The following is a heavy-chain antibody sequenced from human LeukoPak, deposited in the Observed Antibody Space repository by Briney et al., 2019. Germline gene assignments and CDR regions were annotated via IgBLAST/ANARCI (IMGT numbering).Heavy chain of an antibody. D-gene: IGHD2-21*02. V-gene: IGHV3-9*01. CDR2: ISWNSGSI. CDR1: GFTFDDYA. Sequence: HSGGSLRLSCAASGFTFDDYAMHWVRQAPGKGLEWVSGISWNSGSIGYADSVKGRFTISRDNAKNSLNSLRAEDTALYYCAKGSGHIVVVTAYLYFDLWGRGTLVTVSS. CDR3: AKGSGHIVVVTAYLYFDL. J-gene: IGHJ2*01.